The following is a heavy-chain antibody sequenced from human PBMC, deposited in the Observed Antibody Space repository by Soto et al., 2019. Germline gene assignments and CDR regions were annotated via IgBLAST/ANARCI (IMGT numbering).Heavy chain of an antibody. V-gene: IGHV4-34*01. CDR1: GASFSGYQ. CDR3: ARLTSSGWYWYFDL. D-gene: IGHD6-19*01. Sequence: SETLSLTCAVYGASFSGYQWTWIRQTPGKGLEWIGEINDSGNINYNPSLKSRVTISVDTSKDQFSLKLSSVTAADTAVYYCARLTSSGWYWYFDLWGRGTLVTVSS. J-gene: IGHJ2*01. CDR2: INDSGNI.